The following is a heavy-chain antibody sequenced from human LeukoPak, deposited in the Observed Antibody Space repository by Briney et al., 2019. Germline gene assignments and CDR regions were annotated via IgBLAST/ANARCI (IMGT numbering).Heavy chain of an antibody. D-gene: IGHD6-13*01. CDR1: GYTFTGYY. V-gene: IGHV1-2*06. Sequence: ASVKVSCKASGYTFTGYYMHWVRQAPGQGLEWLGRINPNSGVPNYAQKFQGRVTMTRDTAISTAYMQLSSLRSGDKAVYYYSREVGYSSSYYGRFDPWGQGTLLTVSS. CDR3: SREVGYSSSYYGRFDP. J-gene: IGHJ5*02. CDR2: INPNSGVP.